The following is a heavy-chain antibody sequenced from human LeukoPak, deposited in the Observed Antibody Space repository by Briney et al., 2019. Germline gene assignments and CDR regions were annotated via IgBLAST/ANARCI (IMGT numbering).Heavy chain of an antibody. D-gene: IGHD3-22*01. CDR1: GFTFDDYG. CDR2: INWNGGST. Sequence: GGSLRLSCAASGFTFDDYGMSLVRQAPGKGLEWVSGINWNGGSTGYADSVKGRFTISRDNAKNSLYLQMNSLRAEDTALYYCARVGHYYDSSGYYPDYWGQGTLVTVSS. V-gene: IGHV3-20*04. CDR3: ARVGHYYDSSGYYPDY. J-gene: IGHJ4*02.